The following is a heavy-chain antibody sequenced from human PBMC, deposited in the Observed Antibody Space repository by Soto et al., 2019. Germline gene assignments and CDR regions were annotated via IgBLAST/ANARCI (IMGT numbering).Heavy chain of an antibody. Sequence: EVQLVESGGGLVQPGGSLRLSCAASGFTFSSYWMSWVRQAPGKGLEWVANIKQDGSEKYYVDSVKGRFTISRDNATNSLYLQMNSLRAEDTAVYYCARDSSSWFFYGMDVWGQGTTVTVSS. CDR1: GFTFSSYW. CDR3: ARDSSSWFFYGMDV. CDR2: IKQDGSEK. D-gene: IGHD6-13*01. J-gene: IGHJ6*02. V-gene: IGHV3-7*04.